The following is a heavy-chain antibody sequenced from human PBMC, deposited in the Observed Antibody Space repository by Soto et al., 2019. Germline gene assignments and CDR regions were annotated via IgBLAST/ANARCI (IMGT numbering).Heavy chain of an antibody. D-gene: IGHD2-15*01. Sequence: SETLSLTCNVSGASVSSGTYYWSWIRQPPGKGLEWIGNLYYSGSTNYNPSLKSRVTMSEDTSKNQFSLKVNSVTAADTAVYYCARMRYSGGTCYSPYNYYGMDVWGQGTTVTVSS. CDR2: LYYSGST. CDR1: GASVSSGTYY. V-gene: IGHV4-61*01. CDR3: ARMRYSGGTCYSPYNYYGMDV. J-gene: IGHJ6*02.